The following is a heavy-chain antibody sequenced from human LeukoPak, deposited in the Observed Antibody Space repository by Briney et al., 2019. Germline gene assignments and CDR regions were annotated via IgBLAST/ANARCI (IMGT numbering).Heavy chain of an antibody. D-gene: IGHD2-8*01. CDR2: INHSGST. V-gene: IGHV4-34*01. CDR3: ARLYIRGCRRSTNYNWFDR. CDR1: GGSFSGYY. J-gene: IGHJ5*02. Sequence: SETLSLTCAVYGGSFSGYYWSWIRQPPGKGLEWIGEINHSGSTNYNPSIKSRVTISVDTSKNQFSLNLTSVTAADTAVYYCARLYIRGCRRSTNYNWFDRGGQGTLVTVSS.